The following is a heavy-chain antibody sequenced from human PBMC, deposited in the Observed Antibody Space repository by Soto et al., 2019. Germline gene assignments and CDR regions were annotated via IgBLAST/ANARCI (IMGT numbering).Heavy chain of an antibody. CDR1: GGSISGGGYS. V-gene: IGHV4-30-2*01. J-gene: IGHJ4*02. CDR2: IYHSGST. Sequence: TLSLPCAVSGGSISGGGYSWSWIRQPPGKGLEWIGYIYHSGSTYYNPSLKSRVTISVDRSKNQFSLKLSSVTAADTAVYYCAAGGGLPRYYWGKGTLVTVSS. D-gene: IGHD5-12*01. CDR3: AAGGGLPRYY.